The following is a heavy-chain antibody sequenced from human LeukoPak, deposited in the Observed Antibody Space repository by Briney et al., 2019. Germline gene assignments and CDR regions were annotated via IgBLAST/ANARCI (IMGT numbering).Heavy chain of an antibody. CDR2: IIPIFGTA. J-gene: IGHJ5*02. CDR3: ARGGYCSGGSCYSGWLDP. V-gene: IGHV1-69*05. D-gene: IGHD2-15*01. Sequence: SVKVSCKASGGTFSSYAISWVRQAPGQGLEWMGGIIPIFGTANYAQKFQGRVTITRNTSISTAYMELSSLRSEDTAVYYCARGGYCSGGSCYSGWLDPWGQGTLVTVSS. CDR1: GGTFSSYA.